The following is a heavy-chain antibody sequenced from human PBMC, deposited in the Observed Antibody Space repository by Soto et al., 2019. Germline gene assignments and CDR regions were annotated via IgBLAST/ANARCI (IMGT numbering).Heavy chain of an antibody. D-gene: IGHD2-15*01. V-gene: IGHV4-61*08. CDR2: IYYSWIT. Sequence: PSETLSLTCTVSGGSISSGGYYWSWIRQHPGKGLEWIGYIYYSWITYYNPSLKSRVTISVDTSKNQFSLKLSSVTAADTAVYYCARVDQAAYYYYMDVWGKGTTVTVSS. J-gene: IGHJ6*03. CDR1: GGSISSGGYY. CDR3: ARVDQAAYYYYMDV.